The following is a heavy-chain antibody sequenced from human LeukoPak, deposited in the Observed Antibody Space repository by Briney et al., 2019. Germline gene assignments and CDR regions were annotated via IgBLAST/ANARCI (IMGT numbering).Heavy chain of an antibody. V-gene: IGHV3-30*03. Sequence: GRSLRLSCAASGFTFSSHGMQWVRQAPGKGLEWVAVISYDGSNKYYADSVKGRFTISRDNSKNTLYPQMNSLRAEDTAVYYCARGEQQLVLYYWGQGTLVTVSS. D-gene: IGHD6-13*01. CDR2: ISYDGSNK. CDR3: ARGEQQLVLYY. J-gene: IGHJ4*02. CDR1: GFTFSSHG.